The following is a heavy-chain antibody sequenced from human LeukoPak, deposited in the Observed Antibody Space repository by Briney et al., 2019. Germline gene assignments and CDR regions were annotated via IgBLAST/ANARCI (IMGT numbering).Heavy chain of an antibody. V-gene: IGHV3-23*01. CDR3: AIYGSGNYFDY. CDR2: ISGSGGST. Sequence: GGSLRLSCAASGFTFSTYAMSWVRQAPGKGLEWVSAISGSGGSTYYADSVKGRFTISRDNSKNTLYLQMNSLRAEDTAVYYCAIYGSGNYFDYWGQGTLVTVSS. J-gene: IGHJ4*02. D-gene: IGHD3-10*01. CDR1: GFTFSTYA.